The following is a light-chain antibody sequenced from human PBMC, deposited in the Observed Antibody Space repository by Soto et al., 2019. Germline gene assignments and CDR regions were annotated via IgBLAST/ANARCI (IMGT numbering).Light chain of an antibody. Sequence: NFMLTQPHSVSESPGKTVTISCTRSSGSIASKYVQWYQQRPGSAPTTVIYEDNQRPSGVPDRFSGSIDSSSNSASLTISGLKTEDEADYYCQSYDSSNQNVVFGGGTKLTVL. V-gene: IGLV6-57*04. J-gene: IGLJ2*01. CDR1: SGSIASKY. CDR2: EDN. CDR3: QSYDSSNQNVV.